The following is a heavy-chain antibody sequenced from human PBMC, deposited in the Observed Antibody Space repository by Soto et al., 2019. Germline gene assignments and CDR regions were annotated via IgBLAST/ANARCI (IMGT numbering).Heavy chain of an antibody. CDR2: ISAYNGNT. Sequence: ASVKVSCKASGYTFSSYGIGWVRQAPGQGLEWMGWISAYNGNTNYAQKLQGRVTMTTDTSTSTAYMELRSLRSDDTAVYYCARDQEVGATYYYYFDMDVWGQGTTVTDS. D-gene: IGHD1-26*01. J-gene: IGHJ6*02. CDR1: GYTFSSYG. V-gene: IGHV1-18*04. CDR3: ARDQEVGATYYYYFDMDV.